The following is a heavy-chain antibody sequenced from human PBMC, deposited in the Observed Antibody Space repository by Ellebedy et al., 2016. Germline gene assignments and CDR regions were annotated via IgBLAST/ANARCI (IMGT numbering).Heavy chain of an antibody. D-gene: IGHD3-22*01. CDR3: ARDTHHYYNSSGYYWFAEYFQH. V-gene: IGHV1-18*01. Sequence: ASVKVSCKASGYTFTSYGISWVRQAPGQGLEWMGWISAYNGNTNYAQKLQGRVTMTTATSTSTAYMELRSLRSDDTDVYYCARDTHHYYNSSGYYWFAEYFQHWGQGTLVTVSS. CDR1: GYTFTSYG. CDR2: ISAYNGNT. J-gene: IGHJ1*01.